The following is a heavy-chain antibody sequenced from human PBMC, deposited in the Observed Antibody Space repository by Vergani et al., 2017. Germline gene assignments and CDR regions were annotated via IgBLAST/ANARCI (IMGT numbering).Heavy chain of an antibody. CDR1: GGSISSYY. J-gene: IGHJ6*02. CDR3: ARDFGYYDSSGYYYALGGMDV. D-gene: IGHD3-22*01. V-gene: IGHV4-59*01. CDR2: IYYSGST. Sequence: QVQLQQWGAGLLKPSETLSLTCTVSGGSISSYYWSWIRQPPGKGLEWIGYIYYSGSTNYNPSLKSRVTISVDTSKNQFSLKLSSVTAADTAVYYCARDFGYYDSSGYYYALGGMDVWGQGTTVTVSS.